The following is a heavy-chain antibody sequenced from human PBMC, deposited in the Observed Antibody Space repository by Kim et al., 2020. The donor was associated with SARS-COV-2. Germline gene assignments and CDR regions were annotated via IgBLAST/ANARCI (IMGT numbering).Heavy chain of an antibody. CDR3: ARVISRFNFYYNNYGMDV. CDR2: INPYTGET. D-gene: IGHD3-10*01. J-gene: IGHJ6*02. CDR1: GYSFTTYG. Sequence: ASVKVSCKTSGYSFTTYGITWVRQAPGQGLEWVGRINPYTGETDYAQKFQGTVTVTTDTYTSTVYMELRNLRSDDTAVYYCARVISRFNFYYNNYGMDVWGPGTTVTVS. V-gene: IGHV1-18*01.